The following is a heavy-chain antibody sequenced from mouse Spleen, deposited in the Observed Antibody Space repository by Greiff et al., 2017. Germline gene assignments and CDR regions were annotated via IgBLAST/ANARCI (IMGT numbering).Heavy chain of an antibody. D-gene: IGHD3-1*01. V-gene: IGHV1-61*01. CDR3: ARGGYKGLDY. J-gene: IGHJ2*01. CDR1: GYTFTSYW. CDR2: IYTSDSET. Sequence: QVQLQQPGAELVRPGSSVKLSCKASGYTFTSYWMDWVKQRPGQGLEWIGNIYTSDSETHYNQKFKDKATLTVDKSSSTAYMQLSSLTSEDSAVYYCARGGYKGLDYWGQGTTLTVSS.